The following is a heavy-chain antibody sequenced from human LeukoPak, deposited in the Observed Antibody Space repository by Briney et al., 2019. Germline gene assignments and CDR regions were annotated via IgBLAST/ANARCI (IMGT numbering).Heavy chain of an antibody. CDR1: GYTFTGYY. D-gene: IGHD4-23*01. V-gene: IGHV1-46*01. CDR3: ARDYGGNPSLFDY. CDR2: INPSGGST. Sequence: GASVKVSCKASGYTFTGYYMHWVRQAPGQGLEWVGIINPSGGSTTYAQKFQGRVTMTRDTSTSTVYMELSSLRSEDTAVYYCARDYGGNPSLFDYWGQGTLVTVSS. J-gene: IGHJ4*02.